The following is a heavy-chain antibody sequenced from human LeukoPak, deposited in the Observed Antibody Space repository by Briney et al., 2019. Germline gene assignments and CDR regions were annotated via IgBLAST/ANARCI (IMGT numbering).Heavy chain of an antibody. V-gene: IGHV3-23*01. D-gene: IGHD3-22*01. J-gene: IGHJ3*02. CDR2: ISGSGGST. CDR1: GFTFSSYA. Sequence: GGSLRLSCAASGFTFSSYAMSWVRQAPGKGLEWVSAISGSGGSTYYADSVKGRFTISRDNSKNTLYLQMNSLRAENTAVYYCAEDLTIVVVSDAFDIWGQGTMVTVSS. CDR3: AEDLTIVVVSDAFDI.